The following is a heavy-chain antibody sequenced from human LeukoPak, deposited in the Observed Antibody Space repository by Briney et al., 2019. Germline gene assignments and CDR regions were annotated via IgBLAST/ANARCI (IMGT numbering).Heavy chain of an antibody. J-gene: IGHJ4*02. CDR1: GYTFTYYY. CDR3: ARGEYGSGEVGFFDY. D-gene: IGHD3-10*01. Sequence: EASVKVSCKASGYTFTYYYIHWVRQAPGQGLEWMGWINPNSGGTSYAQKFQGRVSMTRDTSISTAYMELGSLRSDDTAVYYCARGEYGSGEVGFFDYWGQGTLVTVSS. CDR2: INPNSGGT. V-gene: IGHV1-2*02.